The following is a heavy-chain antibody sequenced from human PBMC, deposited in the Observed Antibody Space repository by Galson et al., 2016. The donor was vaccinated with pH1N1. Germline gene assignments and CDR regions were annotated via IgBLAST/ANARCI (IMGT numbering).Heavy chain of an antibody. CDR1: GGSISSGSYY. D-gene: IGHD4-17*01. CDR3: ARANYGDYVGWFDP. J-gene: IGHJ5*02. V-gene: IGHV4-61*09. Sequence: TLSLTCTVSGGSISSGSYYWSWIRQPAGKGLEWIGYIYTSGSTNYNPPLKSRVTISVDTSKNQFSLKLSSVTAADTAVYYCARANYGDYVGWFDPWGQGTLVTVSS. CDR2: IYTSGST.